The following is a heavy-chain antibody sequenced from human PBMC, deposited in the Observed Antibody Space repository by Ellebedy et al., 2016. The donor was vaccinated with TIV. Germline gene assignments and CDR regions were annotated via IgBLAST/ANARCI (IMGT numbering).Heavy chain of an antibody. CDR1: GGSIVNSPYF. D-gene: IGHD2-21*02. CDR2: ISYRGST. Sequence: SETLSLTXTVSGGSIVNSPYFWGWIRQPPGKGLEWIGSISYRGSTFYIPALKSRVTMSVDTSKDQFSLKVRSVTAADTAFYFCARVAAAGHLSYVDFWGQGTLVTVSS. J-gene: IGHJ4*02. V-gene: IGHV4-39*01. CDR3: ARVAAAGHLSYVDF.